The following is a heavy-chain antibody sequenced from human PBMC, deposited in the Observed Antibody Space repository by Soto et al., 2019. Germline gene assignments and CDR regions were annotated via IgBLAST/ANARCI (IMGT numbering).Heavy chain of an antibody. D-gene: IGHD3-16*01. CDR2: IYYSGST. CDR1: GGSISSYY. V-gene: IGHV4-59*01. J-gene: IGHJ6*02. CDR3: ARDHGAYYYYGMDV. Sequence: PSETLSLTCTVSGGSISSYYWSWIRQPPGKGLEWIGYIYYSGSTNYNPSLKSRVTISVDTSKNQFSLKLSSVTAADTAVYYCARDHGAYYYYGMDVWGQGTTVTVSS.